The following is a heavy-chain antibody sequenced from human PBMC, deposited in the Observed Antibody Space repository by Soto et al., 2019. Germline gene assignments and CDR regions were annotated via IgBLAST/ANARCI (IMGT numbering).Heavy chain of an antibody. J-gene: IGHJ1*01. CDR3: ARAPYYYDSSGYYYGEPRPEYFQH. CDR1: GFTFSSYE. CDR2: ISSSGSTI. Sequence: AGGSLRLSCAASGFTFSSYEMNWVRQAPGKGLEWVSYISSSGSTIYYADSVKGRFTISRDNAKNSLYLQMNSLRAEDTAVYYCARAPYYYDSSGYYYGEPRPEYFQHWGQGTLVTVSS. D-gene: IGHD3-22*01. V-gene: IGHV3-48*03.